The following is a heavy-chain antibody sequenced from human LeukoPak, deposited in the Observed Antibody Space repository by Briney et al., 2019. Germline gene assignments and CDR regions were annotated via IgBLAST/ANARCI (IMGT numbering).Heavy chain of an antibody. Sequence: GGSLRLSCAASGFTFNNAWMNWVRQAPGKGLEWVGRIKSKTDGGTADYAAPVTGRFTISRDDSRNTLYLQMNSLKTEDTAVYYCTTNPPVRWGASSEPPNYWGQGTLVTVSS. CDR3: TTNPPVRWGASSEPPNY. V-gene: IGHV3-15*07. J-gene: IGHJ4*02. D-gene: IGHD2-15*01. CDR1: GFTFNNAW. CDR2: IKSKTDGGTA.